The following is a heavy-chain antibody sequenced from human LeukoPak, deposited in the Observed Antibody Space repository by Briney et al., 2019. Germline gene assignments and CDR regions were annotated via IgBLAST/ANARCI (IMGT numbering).Heavy chain of an antibody. Sequence: GGSLRLSCAASGFTFSSYEMNWVRQAPGKGLEWVSYISSSGSTIYYADSVKGRFTISRDNAKNSLYLQMNSLRAEDTAVYYCARGPRWGILPGHDAFDIWGQGTMVTVSS. D-gene: IGHD3-9*01. CDR2: ISSSGSTI. J-gene: IGHJ3*02. CDR3: ARGPRWGILPGHDAFDI. V-gene: IGHV3-48*03. CDR1: GFTFSSYE.